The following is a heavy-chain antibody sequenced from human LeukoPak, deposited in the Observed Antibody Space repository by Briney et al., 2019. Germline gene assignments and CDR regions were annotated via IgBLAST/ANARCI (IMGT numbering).Heavy chain of an antibody. CDR2: INPNSGGT. V-gene: IGHV1-2*02. CDR1: GYTFTGYY. CDR3: ARVGDYGGNLEYYFDY. Sequence: ASVKVSCKASGYTFTGYYMHWVRQAPGQGLEWMGWINPNSGGTNYAQKFQGRVSMTRDTSISTAYMELSRLRSDDTAVYYCARVGDYGGNLEYYFDYRGQGTLVTVSS. J-gene: IGHJ4*02. D-gene: IGHD4-23*01.